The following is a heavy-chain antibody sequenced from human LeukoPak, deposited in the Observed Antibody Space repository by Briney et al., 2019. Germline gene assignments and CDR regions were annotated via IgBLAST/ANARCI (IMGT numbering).Heavy chain of an antibody. CDR3: ARRTDRSFWYLDY. J-gene: IGHJ4*02. Sequence: GESLKISCKGSGYSFTNYWIGWVRQMPGKGLEWMGIIYPCDSETRYSPSFQGQVTISADKSISTAYLQWSSLKASDTAIYYCARRTDRSFWYLDYWGQGTLVTVSS. V-gene: IGHV5-51*01. CDR2: IYPCDSET. CDR1: GYSFTNYW.